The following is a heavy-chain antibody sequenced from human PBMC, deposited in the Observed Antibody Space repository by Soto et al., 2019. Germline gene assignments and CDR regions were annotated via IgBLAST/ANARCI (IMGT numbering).Heavy chain of an antibody. CDR2: INHSGST. CDR1: VGSFRGYY. J-gene: IGHJ5*02. V-gene: IGHV4-34*01. D-gene: IGHD1-1*01. CDR3: ARGGPVNEYNKINWFEP. Sequence: SETLSLTCAVYVGSFRGYYWSLIRQPPGKGLEWIWEINHSGSTDYNPALKSRVTISVDTSKNKFSLKLSSVAAADTAVYYCARGGPVNEYNKINWFEPGGQGPLVTVSS.